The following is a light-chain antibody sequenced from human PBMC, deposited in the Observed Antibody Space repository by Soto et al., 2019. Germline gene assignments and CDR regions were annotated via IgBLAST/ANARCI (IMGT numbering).Light chain of an antibody. Sequence: QSVLTQPPSVSGAPGQRVTISCTGSSSNIGAGYDVHWYQQLPGTAPKLLIYGNSNRPSGVPDRFSGCKSGTSASLAITGVQAEDEADYYCQSYDSSLSGWVFGGGTKLTV. CDR3: QSYDSSLSGWV. CDR2: GNS. V-gene: IGLV1-40*01. CDR1: SSNIGAGYD. J-gene: IGLJ3*02.